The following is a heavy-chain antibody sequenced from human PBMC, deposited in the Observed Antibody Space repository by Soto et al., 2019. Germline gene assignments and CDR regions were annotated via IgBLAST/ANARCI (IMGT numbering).Heavy chain of an antibody. CDR3: RLRYYETGGAYPYYCDF. V-gene: IGHV3-15*01. CDR2: IKSKADGGTK. CDR1: GFTFTKAW. Sequence: PGGSLRLSCAVSGFTFTKAWRTWVRQAPGKGLEWVGRIKSKADGGTKVYAAPVQSRSSISRDDSKSLLFLEMNSLNTEDTATYFWRLRYYETGGAYPYYCDFWGQGTLVTVSS. J-gene: IGHJ4*02. D-gene: IGHD2-8*02.